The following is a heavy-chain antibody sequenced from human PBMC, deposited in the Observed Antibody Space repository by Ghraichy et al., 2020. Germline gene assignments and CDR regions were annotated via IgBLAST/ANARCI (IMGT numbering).Heavy chain of an antibody. D-gene: IGHD6-13*01. CDR2: IIPIFGTA. J-gene: IGHJ6*02. CDR1: GGTFSSYA. CDR3: ARGKVIAAAGDYYYYGMDV. Sequence: SVKVSCKASGGTFSSYAISWVRQAPGQGLEWMGGIIPIFGTANYAQKFQGRVTITADESTSTAYMELSSLRSEDTAVYYCARGKVIAAAGDYYYYGMDVWGQGTTVTVSS. V-gene: IGHV1-69*13.